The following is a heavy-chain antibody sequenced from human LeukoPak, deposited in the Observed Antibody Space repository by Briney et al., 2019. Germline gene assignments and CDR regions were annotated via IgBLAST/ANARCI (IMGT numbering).Heavy chain of an antibody. CDR1: GFTFRSYW. J-gene: IGHJ4*02. V-gene: IGHV3-7*02. CDR3: ASFIRQQLVHTDFDY. CDR2: IKQDGSEK. D-gene: IGHD6-13*01. Sequence: GGSLRLSCAASGFTFRSYWMSWVRQAPGKGVEWVANIKQDGSEKYYVDSVKGRFTISRDNAKNSLYLQMNSLRAEDTAVYYCASFIRQQLVHTDFDYWGQGTLVTVSS.